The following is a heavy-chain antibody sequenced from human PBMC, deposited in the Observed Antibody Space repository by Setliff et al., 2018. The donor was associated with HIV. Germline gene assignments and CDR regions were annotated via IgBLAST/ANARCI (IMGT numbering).Heavy chain of an antibody. CDR3: AAVPWGHSSLIIDH. V-gene: IGHV3-74*01. Sequence: GGSLRLSCAASGFTFSSYWMHWVRQAPGKGLVWVFGMNTDGSSTRYADSAKGRFTISRDNAKNSVYLQMHSLRVEDTAVYYCAAVPWGHSSLIIDHWGQGTPVTVSS. J-gene: IGHJ4*02. D-gene: IGHD3-16*01. CDR2: MNTDGSST. CDR1: GFTFSSYW.